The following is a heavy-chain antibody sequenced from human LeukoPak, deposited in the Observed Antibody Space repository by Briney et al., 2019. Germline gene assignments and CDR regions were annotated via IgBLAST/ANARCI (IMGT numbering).Heavy chain of an antibody. V-gene: IGHV4-59*01. CDR1: GGSINNYY. CDR2: VFSGGST. CDR3: ARHGGWYPYFDY. D-gene: IGHD2-15*01. Sequence: SETLSLTCTVSGGSINNYYWSWIRQPPGKGLEWIGYVFSGGSTNYNPSLKSRVTMSADTSKNQLSLKLISVTAADTAVYYCARHGGWYPYFDYWGQGTLVTVSS. J-gene: IGHJ4*02.